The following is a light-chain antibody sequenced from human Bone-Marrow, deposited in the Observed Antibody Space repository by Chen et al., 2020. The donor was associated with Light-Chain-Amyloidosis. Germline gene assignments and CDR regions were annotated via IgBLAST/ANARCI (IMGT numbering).Light chain of an antibody. Sequence: SYVLTQPASVSVAPGQPATGARGGNNIGSTSVHWYQQTPGQAPLLVVYDDSDRPSGIPERLSGSNSGNTATLTISRVEAGDEADYYCQVWDRSSDRPVFGGGTKLTVL. CDR3: QVWDRSSDRPV. J-gene: IGLJ3*02. CDR2: DDS. V-gene: IGLV3-21*02. CDR1: NIGSTS.